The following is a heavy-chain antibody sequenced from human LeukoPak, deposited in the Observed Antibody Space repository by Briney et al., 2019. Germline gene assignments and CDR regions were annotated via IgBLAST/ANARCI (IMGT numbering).Heavy chain of an antibody. J-gene: IGHJ4*02. CDR1: GFTFSNSA. V-gene: IGHV3-23*01. CDR2: ITGSGGGT. D-gene: IGHD6-19*01. Sequence: GGSLRLSCAASGFTFSNSAMSWVRQAPGKGLGWVSVITGSGGGTYYADSVKGRFSISRDNSKNTLSLPINSLRAEDMAVYYCAKGGWIPYYFDSWGQGTLVTVSS. CDR3: AKGGWIPYYFDS.